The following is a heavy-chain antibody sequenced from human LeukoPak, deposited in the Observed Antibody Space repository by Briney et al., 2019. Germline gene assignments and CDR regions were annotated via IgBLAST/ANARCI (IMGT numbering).Heavy chain of an antibody. J-gene: IGHJ6*02. V-gene: IGHV4-34*01. D-gene: IGHD1-26*01. CDR3: ARRHVEQRRLLRVPYYYYGMDV. CDR1: DDSFNNYY. CDR2: ITHTGIT. Sequence: SETLSLTCSVSDDSFNNYYWNWIRQPPGKGLEWMGEITHTGITFYSPSLKSRVAISIDTSKRQFSLNLISVTAADTAVYYCARRHVEQRRLLRVPYYYYGMDVWGQGTTVTVSS.